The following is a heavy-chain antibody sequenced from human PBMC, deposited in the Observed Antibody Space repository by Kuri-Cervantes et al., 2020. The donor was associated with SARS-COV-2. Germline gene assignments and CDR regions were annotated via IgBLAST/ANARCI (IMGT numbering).Heavy chain of an antibody. CDR1: GGAFSSYA. CDR2: IIPIFGTA. Sequence: SVKVSCKASGGAFSSYAISWVRQAPGQGLEWMGGIIPIFGTANYAQKFQGRVTITADESTSTAYMELSSLRSEDTAVYYCARDSFVAMAGDSTFDYWGQGTLVTVSS. J-gene: IGHJ4*02. D-gene: IGHD6-19*01. V-gene: IGHV1-69*13. CDR3: ARDSFVAMAGDSTFDY.